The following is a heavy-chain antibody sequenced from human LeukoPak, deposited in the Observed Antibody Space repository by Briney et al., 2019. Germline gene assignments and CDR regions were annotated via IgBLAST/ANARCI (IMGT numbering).Heavy chain of an antibody. CDR2: ISSSSSYI. J-gene: IGHJ4*02. CDR3: ARAIVVVPATVTASD. V-gene: IGHV3-21*01. D-gene: IGHD2-2*01. CDR1: GFTFSSYS. Sequence: GGSLRLSCAASGFTFSSYSMNWVRQAPGKGLEWVSSISSSSSYIYYADSVKGRFTISRDNAKNSLYMQMNSLRAEDTAVYYCARAIVVVPATVTASDWGQGTLVTVSS.